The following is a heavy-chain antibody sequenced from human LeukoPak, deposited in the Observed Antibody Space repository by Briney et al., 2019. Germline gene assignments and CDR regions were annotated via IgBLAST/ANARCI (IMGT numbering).Heavy chain of an antibody. J-gene: IGHJ5*02. CDR2: ISGSGGST. CDR3: AKGGLGYCSGGSCSQWFDP. V-gene: IGHV3-23*01. CDR1: GFTVSSNY. D-gene: IGHD2-15*01. Sequence: PGGSLRLSCAASGFTVSSNYMSWVRQAPGKGLEWVSAISGSGGSTYYADSVKGRFTISRDNSKNTLYLQMNSLRAEDTAVYYCAKGGLGYCSGGSCSQWFDPWGQGTLVTVSS.